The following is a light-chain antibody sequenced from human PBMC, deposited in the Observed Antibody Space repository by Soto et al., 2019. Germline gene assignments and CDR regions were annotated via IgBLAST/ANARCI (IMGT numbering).Light chain of an antibody. V-gene: IGKV3-11*02. Sequence: EIVFPQSPATLSLSPGERATLSYRASQRVSSYLAWYQQKPGQPHRLLIYXASTRATGIPARFSGSGSGRDFTLTISRPKPEDFAVYFCQHCQPYGDSPPLTFGEGTKVDIK. CDR1: QRVSSY. CDR3: QHCQPYGDSPPLT. CDR2: XAS. J-gene: IGKJ4*01.